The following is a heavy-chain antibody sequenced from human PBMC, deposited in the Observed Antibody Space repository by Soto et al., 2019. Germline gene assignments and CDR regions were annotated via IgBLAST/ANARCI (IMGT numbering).Heavy chain of an antibody. Sequence: PEARCLTWSGSGGSISRCYWGGIRQLPGKGLEWIGYIYYSGRTNSHPSLKSRVTISVDTSKNQFSLKLSSVTAADTAVYYCARDIVHYDSSDAFDIWGQGTMVT. CDR2: IYYSGRT. CDR3: ARDIVHYDSSDAFDI. J-gene: IGHJ3*02. CDR1: GGSISRCY. D-gene: IGHD3-22*01. V-gene: IGHV4-59*01.